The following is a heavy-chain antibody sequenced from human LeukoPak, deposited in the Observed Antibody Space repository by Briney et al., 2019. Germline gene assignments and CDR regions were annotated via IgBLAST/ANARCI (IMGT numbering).Heavy chain of an antibody. D-gene: IGHD3-10*01. J-gene: IGHJ4*02. Sequence: PSETLSLTCTVSGGSISSSSYYWGWIRQPPGKGLEWIGSIYYSGSTNYNPSLKSRVTISVDTSKNQFSLKLSSVTAADTAVYYCARDGSGSYYPDYWGQGTLVTVSS. CDR1: GGSISSSSYY. CDR2: IYYSGST. V-gene: IGHV4-39*07. CDR3: ARDGSGSYYPDY.